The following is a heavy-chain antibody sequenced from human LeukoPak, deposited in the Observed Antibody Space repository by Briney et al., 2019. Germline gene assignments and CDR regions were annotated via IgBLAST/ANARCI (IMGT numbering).Heavy chain of an antibody. V-gene: IGHV3-23*01. Sequence: GGSLRLSCAASGFTFSSYAMSWVRQAPGKGLEWVSAISGSGSGTYYADSVKGRFTISRDNSKNTLYLQMNSLRAEDTAVYYCAKATVDIIVVPADYYYYMDVWGKGTTVTVSS. D-gene: IGHD2-2*01. CDR1: GFTFSSYA. J-gene: IGHJ6*03. CDR3: AKATVDIIVVPADYYYYMDV. CDR2: ISGSGSGT.